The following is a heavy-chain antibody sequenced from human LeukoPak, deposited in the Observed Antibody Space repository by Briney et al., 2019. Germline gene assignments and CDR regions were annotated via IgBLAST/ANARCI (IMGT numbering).Heavy chain of an antibody. V-gene: IGHV5-51*01. CDR2: IYPPDSDT. J-gene: IGHJ4*02. Sequence: GVPLQLSCKGPGYSFTSYWIAWVRQMPGKGLEWMGFIYPPDSDTRYSPSFPGQVTISADKSSSTTYLQWSGLKASDTAMYYCARSGSAAARLFDFWGQGTLVTVSS. CDR1: GYSFTSYW. D-gene: IGHD1-26*01. CDR3: ARSGSAAARLFDF.